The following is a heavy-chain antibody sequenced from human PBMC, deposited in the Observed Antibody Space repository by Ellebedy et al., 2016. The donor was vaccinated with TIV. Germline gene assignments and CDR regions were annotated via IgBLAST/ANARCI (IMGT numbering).Heavy chain of an antibody. J-gene: IGHJ6*02. CDR3: ARLDYSESFDYYYGMDV. CDR2: VHPGDSNT. D-gene: IGHD4-11*01. Sequence: GESLKISXKGFGYVFSRHWIGWVRQRPGKGLEWMGIVHPGDSNTKSSPSFEGQVTMSADKSNSTAYLQWRSLRASDTAIYYCARLDYSESFDYYYGMDVWGQGTTVTVSS. V-gene: IGHV5-51*01. CDR1: GYVFSRHW.